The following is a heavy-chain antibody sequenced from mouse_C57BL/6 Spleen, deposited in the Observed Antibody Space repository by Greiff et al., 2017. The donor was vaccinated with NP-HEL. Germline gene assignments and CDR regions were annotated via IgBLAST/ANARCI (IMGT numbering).Heavy chain of an antibody. V-gene: IGHV5-12*01. D-gene: IGHD1-1*01. CDR3: ARRHYGSSFFDY. Sequence: EVKLMESGGGLVQPGGSLKLSCAASGFTFSDYYMYWVRQTPEKRLEWVAYISNGGGSTYYPDTVKGRFTISRDNAKNTLYLQMSRLKSEDTAMYYCARRHYGSSFFDYWGQGTTLTVSS. CDR1: GFTFSDYY. CDR2: ISNGGGST. J-gene: IGHJ2*01.